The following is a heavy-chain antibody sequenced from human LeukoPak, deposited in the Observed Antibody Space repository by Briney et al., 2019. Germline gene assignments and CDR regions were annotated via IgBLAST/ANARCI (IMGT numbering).Heavy chain of an antibody. CDR3: TTGGPITIFGIDAFDI. CDR2: IKSKTDGGTT. J-gene: IGHJ3*02. V-gene: IGHV3-15*01. D-gene: IGHD3-3*01. Sequence: NPGGSMRLSCAASGFTFSNAWMSWVRQAPGKVLEWVGRIKSKTDGGTTDYAAPVKGRFTISRDDSKNTLYLQMNSLKTEDTAVYYCTTGGPITIFGIDAFDIWGQGTMVTVSS. CDR1: GFTFSNAW.